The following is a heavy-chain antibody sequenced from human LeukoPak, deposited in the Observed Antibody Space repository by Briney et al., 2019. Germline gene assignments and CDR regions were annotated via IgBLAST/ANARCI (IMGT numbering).Heavy chain of an antibody. Sequence: GGSLRLSCAASGFTFSAYYMSWIRQAPGKGLEWVSYITSSGSTTYYADSVKGRFTISRDNAKNSLYLQMNSLRVEDTAVYYCARVTAFGYWGQGTLVTVSP. CDR1: GFTFSAYY. V-gene: IGHV3-11*04. D-gene: IGHD2-21*02. CDR2: ITSSGSTT. CDR3: ARVTAFGY. J-gene: IGHJ4*02.